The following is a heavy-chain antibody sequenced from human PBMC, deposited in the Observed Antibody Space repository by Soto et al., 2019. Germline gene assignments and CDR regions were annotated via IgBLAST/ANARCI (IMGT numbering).Heavy chain of an antibody. CDR2: ISGNSGTT. J-gene: IGHJ4*01. Sequence: EVQLLESGGDFKQPGGSLRLSCEGSGFNFSNYALNWVRQAPGKRLEWVSVISGNSGTTYYAASVKGRFTISRDNSKKTLYLQMNSLRADDTAVYYCAKGRAITVFGVITPFESWSQGTLVTVHS. D-gene: IGHD3-3*01. CDR3: AKGRAITVFGVITPFES. V-gene: IGHV3-23*01. CDR1: GFNFSNYA.